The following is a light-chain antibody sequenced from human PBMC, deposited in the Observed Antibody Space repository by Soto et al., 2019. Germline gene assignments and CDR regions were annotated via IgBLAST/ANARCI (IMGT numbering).Light chain of an antibody. J-gene: IGKJ5*01. CDR2: GAS. CDR3: QQRSNWLIT. V-gene: IGKV3-15*01. Sequence: EIVMTQSPATLSVSPGERATLSCRASQSVSSNLAWYQQKPGQAPRLLIYGASTRATAIPARFSGSGSGTEFTLTISSLEPEDFAVYYCQQRSNWLITFGQGTRLEI. CDR1: QSVSSN.